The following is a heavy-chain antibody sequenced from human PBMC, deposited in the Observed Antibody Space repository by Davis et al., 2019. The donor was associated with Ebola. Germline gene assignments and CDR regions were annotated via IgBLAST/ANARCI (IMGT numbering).Heavy chain of an antibody. V-gene: IGHV4-59*01. Sequence: SETLSLTCTVSGGSISSYYWSWIRQPPGKGLEWIGYIYYSGSTNYNPSLKSRVTISVDTSKNQFSLKLSSVTAADTAVYYCARDQVDIVVVVAAPFDYWGQGTLVTVSS. CDR2: IYYSGST. J-gene: IGHJ4*02. CDR3: ARDQVDIVVVVAAPFDY. CDR1: GGSISSYY. D-gene: IGHD2-15*01.